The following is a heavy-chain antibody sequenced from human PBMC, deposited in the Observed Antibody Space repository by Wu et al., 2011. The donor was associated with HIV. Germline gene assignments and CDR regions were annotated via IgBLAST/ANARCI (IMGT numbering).Heavy chain of an antibody. CDR1: GYTSTTYD. J-gene: IGHJ5*02. CDR2: MNPTTGDT. V-gene: IGHV1-8*02. Sequence: DVRKPRGLSDGSSCPGSGYTSTTYDVELGAPGRVDKGLEWMGWMNPTTGDTVYAPQFQDRVTMTSNTSTSTAYMTLSSLTSEDTAIYYCARGVGGGYYDIWSGYYPNWFDPWGQGTLVIVSS. D-gene: IGHD3-3*01. CDR3: ARGVGGGYYDIWSGYYPNWFDP.